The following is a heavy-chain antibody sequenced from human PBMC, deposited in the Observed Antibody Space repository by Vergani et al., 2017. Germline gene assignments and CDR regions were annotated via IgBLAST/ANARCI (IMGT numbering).Heavy chain of an antibody. D-gene: IGHD3-3*01. J-gene: IGHJ5*02. CDR1: GYTFTSYG. CDR2: ISAYNGNT. V-gene: IGHV1-18*01. CDR3: ARGTYYDFWSGYSGHREWFDP. Sequence: QVQLVQSGAEVKKPGASVKVSCTASGYTFTSYGISWVRQAPGQGLEWMGWISAYNGNTNYAQKLQGRVTMTTDTSTSTAYMELRSLRSDDTAVYYCARGTYYDFWSGYSGHREWFDPWGQGTLVTVSS.